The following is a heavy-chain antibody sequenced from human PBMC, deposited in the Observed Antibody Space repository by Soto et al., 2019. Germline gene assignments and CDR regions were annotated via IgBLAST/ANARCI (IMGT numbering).Heavy chain of an antibody. CDR2: ISGSGGST. CDR1: GFTFSSYG. D-gene: IGHD5-12*01. V-gene: IGHV3-23*01. Sequence: GGSLRLSCAASGFTFSSYGMHWVRQAPGKGLEWVSAISGSGGSTYYADSVKGRFTISRDNSKNTLYLQMNSLRAEDTAVYYCAKGHYDSHQYYFDYWGQGTLVTVSS. CDR3: AKGHYDSHQYYFDY. J-gene: IGHJ4*02.